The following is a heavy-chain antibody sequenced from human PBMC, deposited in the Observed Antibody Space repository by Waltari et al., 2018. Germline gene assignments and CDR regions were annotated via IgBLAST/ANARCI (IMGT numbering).Heavy chain of an antibody. CDR2: IYWNDDK. CDR1: GFSLSTSGVG. V-gene: IGHV2-5*01. Sequence: QITLKESGPTLVKPTQTLTLTCTFSGFSLSTSGVGVGWIRTPPGKALEWLAVIYWNDDKGYSPSLKSRRTITRDTSKNQVVLTMTTMDPVDTAAYYCAHSLGGVIVRDPRPFDYWGQGTLVTVSS. D-gene: IGHD3-16*02. CDR3: AHSLGGVIVRDPRPFDY. J-gene: IGHJ4*02.